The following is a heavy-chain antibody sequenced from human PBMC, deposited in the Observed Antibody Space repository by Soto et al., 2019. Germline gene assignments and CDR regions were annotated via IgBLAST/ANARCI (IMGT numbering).Heavy chain of an antibody. CDR3: ARDISYGSGTGYGY. V-gene: IGHV1-18*01. D-gene: IGHD3-10*01. J-gene: IGHJ4*02. CDR2: ISNHNGDT. Sequence: QVQLVQSGAEVKKPGASLKVSCKASGYTFTSHGISWVRQAPGQGLEWMGWISNHNGDTNYAPKLQDRVTLTTDTSTRTAYMELTSLTSDATAVYFCARDISYGSGTGYGYWGQGTLVTVSS. CDR1: GYTFTSHG.